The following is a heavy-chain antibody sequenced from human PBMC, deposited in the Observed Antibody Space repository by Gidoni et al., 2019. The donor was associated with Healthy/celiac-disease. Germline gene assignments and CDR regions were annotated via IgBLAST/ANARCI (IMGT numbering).Heavy chain of an antibody. Sequence: EVQLVQSGAEVKTPGESLKISCQGSGYSFTSYWIGWVRQMPGTGLEWMVIIYPGDSDTRYGPSFQGQVTISADKSISTAYLQWSSLKASDTAMYYCARLESRPEISYYNWFDPWGQGTLVTVSS. J-gene: IGHJ5*02. V-gene: IGHV5-51*03. D-gene: IGHD2-2*01. CDR1: GYSFTSYW. CDR3: ARLESRPEISYYNWFDP. CDR2: IYPGDSDT.